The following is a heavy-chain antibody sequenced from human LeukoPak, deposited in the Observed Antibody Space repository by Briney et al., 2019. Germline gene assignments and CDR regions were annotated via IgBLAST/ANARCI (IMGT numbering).Heavy chain of an antibody. J-gene: IGHJ4*02. CDR2: IKPNSGGT. V-gene: IGHV1-2*02. Sequence: ASVSLSSEASGYTFTVYYMHWGRQAPGQGLEWGGWIKPNSGGTNYAKQFQGRVTMTRDTSISTAYMELSRLMSAATAVYYCATSPYYYASSSPFDYWGQGTLVTVSS. D-gene: IGHD3-22*01. CDR1: GYTFTVYY. CDR3: ATSPYYYASSSPFDY.